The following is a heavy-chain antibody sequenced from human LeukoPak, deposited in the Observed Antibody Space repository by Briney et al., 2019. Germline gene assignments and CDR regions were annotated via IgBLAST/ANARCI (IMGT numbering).Heavy chain of an antibody. D-gene: IGHD6-6*01. V-gene: IGHV4-59*01. CDR1: GGSISSYY. CDR3: ARETLIAARKRYFDY. CDR2: IYYGGST. Sequence: SETLSLTCTVSGGSISSYYWSWIRQPPGKGLEWIGYIYYGGSTNYNPSRKSRVTISVDTSKNQFSLKLSAVTAADTAVHYCARETLIAARKRYFDYWGQGTLVTVSS. J-gene: IGHJ4*02.